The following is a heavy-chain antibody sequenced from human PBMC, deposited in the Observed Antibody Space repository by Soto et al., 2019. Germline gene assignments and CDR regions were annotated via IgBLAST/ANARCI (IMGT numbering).Heavy chain of an antibody. D-gene: IGHD6-19*01. CDR1: GFTFSSYA. Sequence: GGSLRLSCAASGFTFSSYAMSWVRQAPGKGLEWVSGISGSGGTTYYADSVKGQFTISRDNSKNTLYLQMNSLRAEDTAVYYCAKDFRYSSGRGWFDPWGQGTLVTVSS. CDR3: AKDFRYSSGRGWFDP. V-gene: IGHV3-23*01. J-gene: IGHJ5*02. CDR2: ISGSGGTT.